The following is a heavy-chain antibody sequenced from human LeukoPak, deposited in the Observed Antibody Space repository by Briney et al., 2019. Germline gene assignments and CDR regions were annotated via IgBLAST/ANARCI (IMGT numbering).Heavy chain of an antibody. D-gene: IGHD3-3*01. CDR2: IYWNDDK. CDR1: GFSLSTSGVG. Sequence: SGPTLVNPTQTLTLTCTFSGFSLSTSGVGVGWIRHLPGKGLEWLALIYWNDDKSYSPSLKSRLTTTKHTSKNQVVLTMTNMDPVDTATYYCAHSDYDFSRWGQGTLVTVSS. J-gene: IGHJ4*02. CDR3: AHSDYDFSR. V-gene: IGHV2-5*01.